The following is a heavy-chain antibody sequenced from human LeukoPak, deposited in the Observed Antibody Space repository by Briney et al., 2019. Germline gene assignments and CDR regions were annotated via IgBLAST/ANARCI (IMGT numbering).Heavy chain of an antibody. V-gene: IGHV4-59*01. Sequence: SETLSLTCTVSGGSISSYYWSWIRQPPGKGLEWIGYSHYSGTTNYKSSLKSRVTISVDTSKNQFSLKLTSVTAADTAMYYCARDSSGHGGAWHFDLWGRGTLVTVSS. D-gene: IGHD4-23*01. CDR1: GGSISSYY. J-gene: IGHJ2*01. CDR3: ARDSSGHGGAWHFDL. CDR2: SHYSGTT.